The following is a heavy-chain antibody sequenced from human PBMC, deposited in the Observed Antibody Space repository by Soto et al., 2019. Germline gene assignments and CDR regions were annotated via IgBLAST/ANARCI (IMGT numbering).Heavy chain of an antibody. CDR3: AKQTRITIFGVVTEDYFDY. J-gene: IGHJ4*02. CDR2: ISGSGGST. CDR1: GFTFSSYA. V-gene: IGHV3-23*01. D-gene: IGHD3-3*01. Sequence: ESGGGLVQPGGSLRLSCAASGFTFSSYAMSWVRQAPGKGLEWVSAISGSGGSTYYADSVKGRFTISRDNSKNTLYLQMNSLRAEDTAVYYCAKQTRITIFGVVTEDYFDYWGQGTLVTVSS.